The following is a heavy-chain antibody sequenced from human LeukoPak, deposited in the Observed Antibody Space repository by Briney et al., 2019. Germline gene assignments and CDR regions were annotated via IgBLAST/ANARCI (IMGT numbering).Heavy chain of an antibody. CDR1: GFTFSDYY. V-gene: IGHV3-11*01. CDR2: ISSSGNTI. D-gene: IGHD3-22*01. Sequence: GGSLRLSCAASGFTFSDYYMSWIRQAPGKGLEWVSYISSSGNTIYYADSVKGRFTISRDNAKNSLYLQMNSLRAEDTAVYYCAKDLVPYYYDSSGYYGYYYYGMDVWGQGTTVTVSS. J-gene: IGHJ6*02. CDR3: AKDLVPYYYDSSGYYGYYYYGMDV.